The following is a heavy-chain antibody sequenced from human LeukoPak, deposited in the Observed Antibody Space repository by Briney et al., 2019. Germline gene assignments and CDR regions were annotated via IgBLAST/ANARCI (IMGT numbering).Heavy chain of an antibody. CDR3: ACDYFDY. CDR2: IFNSGTST. J-gene: IGHJ4*02. V-gene: IGHV3-23*05. CDR1: GFTFSTYA. Sequence: PGGSLRLSCAASGFTFSTYAMTWVRQAPGKGLEWVSVIFNSGTSTYYADSVKGRFTISRDNSKNTLHLQMSSLRAEDTAVYYCACDYFDYWGQGTLVTVSS.